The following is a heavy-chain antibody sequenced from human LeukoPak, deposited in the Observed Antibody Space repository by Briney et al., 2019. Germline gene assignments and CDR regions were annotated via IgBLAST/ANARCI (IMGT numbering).Heavy chain of an antibody. Sequence: GGSLRLSCAASGFTFSSYEMNWVRQAPGKGLEWVSYIYSSGSNIYYADSVKGRFTISRDNAKNSLYLQMNSLRAEDTAVYYCAKYVSAKGPPYALDVWGQGTTVTVSS. CDR1: GFTFSSYE. CDR3: AKYVSAKGPPYALDV. CDR2: IYSSGSNI. V-gene: IGHV3-48*03. D-gene: IGHD2/OR15-2a*01. J-gene: IGHJ6*02.